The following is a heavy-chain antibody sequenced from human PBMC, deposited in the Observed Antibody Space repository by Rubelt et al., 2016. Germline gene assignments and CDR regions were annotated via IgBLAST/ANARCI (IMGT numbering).Heavy chain of an antibody. J-gene: IGHJ5*01. CDR3: ARAGNGFDY. CDR1: GGTFSNFA. V-gene: IGHV1-69*10. Sequence: QVQLVQSGAEVKKPGSSVKVSCKASGGTFSNFAISWVRQAPGQGLEWMGRFIPFVGVAIYAQKFQGRVTITADKSTATAYMEMSSLRSEDTAVYYCARAGNGFDYWGQGTQVTVSS. D-gene: IGHD3-10*01. CDR2: FIPFVGVA.